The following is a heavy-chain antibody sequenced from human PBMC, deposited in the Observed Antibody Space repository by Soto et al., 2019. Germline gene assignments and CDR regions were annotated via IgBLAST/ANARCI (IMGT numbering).Heavy chain of an antibody. D-gene: IGHD1-26*01. CDR1: GGTFSSYV. J-gene: IGHJ4*02. CDR3: ARDREWELPSGT. Sequence: QVQLVQSGAEVKKPGSSVKVSCKASGGTFSSYVISWVRQAPGQGPEWMGGIIPVFGTAKYAQKFQARVAISADDSTGTTYMELSSLKSEDTAVYYCARDREWELPSGTWGQGTLITVSS. V-gene: IGHV1-69*01. CDR2: IIPVFGTA.